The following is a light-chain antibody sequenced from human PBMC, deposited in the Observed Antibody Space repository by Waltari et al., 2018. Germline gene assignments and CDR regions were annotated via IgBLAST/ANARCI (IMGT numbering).Light chain of an antibody. J-gene: IGKJ1*01. CDR3: HQSFMTPWT. Sequence: DIQMTQSPSSLSASAGDTITITCRASQSVSRYLNWYQQKPGKAPKLLIYTTSVLETGIPSRFSASGSGTDFTHTINSLEPDDFATYYCHQSFMTPWTFGQGTKVESK. CDR2: TTS. V-gene: IGKV1-39*01. CDR1: QSVSRY.